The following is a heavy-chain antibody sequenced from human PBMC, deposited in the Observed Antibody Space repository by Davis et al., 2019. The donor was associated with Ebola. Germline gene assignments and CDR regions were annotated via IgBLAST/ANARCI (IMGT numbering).Heavy chain of an antibody. J-gene: IGHJ4*02. Sequence: GGSLRLSCAASGFTFSSYAMSWVRQAPGKGLEWVSSISSSSSYINYADSVKGRFTISRDNAINTLYLHMNSLRPEDTAVYYCVRGGGSFDQWGQGTLVTVSS. D-gene: IGHD3-10*01. CDR1: GFTFSSYA. CDR2: ISSSSSYI. CDR3: VRGGGSFDQ. V-gene: IGHV3-21*01.